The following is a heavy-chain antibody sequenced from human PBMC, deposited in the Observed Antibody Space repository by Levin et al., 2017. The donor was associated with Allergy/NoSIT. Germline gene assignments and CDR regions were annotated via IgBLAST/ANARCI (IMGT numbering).Heavy chain of an antibody. Sequence: SVKVSCKASGGTFSSYAISWVRQAPGEGLEWMGGIIPIFGTANYAQKFQGRVTITADESTSTAYMELSSLRSEDTAVYYCARDKYSSGWYFNQGGMDVWGQGTTVTVSS. CDR1: GGTFSSYA. CDR3: ARDKYSSGWYFNQGGMDV. J-gene: IGHJ6*02. CDR2: IIPIFGTA. D-gene: IGHD6-19*01. V-gene: IGHV1-69*13.